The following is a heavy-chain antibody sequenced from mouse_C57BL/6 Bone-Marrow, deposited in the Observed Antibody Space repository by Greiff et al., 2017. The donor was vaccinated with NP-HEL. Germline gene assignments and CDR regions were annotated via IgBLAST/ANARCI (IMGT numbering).Heavy chain of an antibody. CDR2: ISYSGST. Sequence: EVKLVESGPGMVKPSQSLSLTCTVTGYSITSGYDWHWIRHFPGNKLEWMGYISYSGSTNYNPSLKSRISITHDTSKNHFFLKLNSVTTEDTATYYCASSFYDYFSWFAYWGQGTLVTVSA. CDR3: ASSFYDYFSWFAY. J-gene: IGHJ3*01. V-gene: IGHV3-1*01. CDR1: GYSITSGYD. D-gene: IGHD2-4*01.